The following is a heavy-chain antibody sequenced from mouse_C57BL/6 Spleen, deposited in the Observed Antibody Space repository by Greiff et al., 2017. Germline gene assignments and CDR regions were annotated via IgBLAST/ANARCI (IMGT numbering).Heavy chain of an antibody. CDR1: GYTFTDYY. CDR3: ASGSYGSSRGFDY. Sequence: VQLQQSGPVLVKPGASVKMSCKASGYTFTDYYMNWVKQSHGKSLEWIGVINPYNGGTSYNQKFKGKATLTVDKSSSTAYMELNSLTSEDSAVYYCASGSYGSSRGFDYWGQGTTLTVSS. D-gene: IGHD1-1*01. J-gene: IGHJ2*01. V-gene: IGHV1-19*01. CDR2: INPYNGGT.